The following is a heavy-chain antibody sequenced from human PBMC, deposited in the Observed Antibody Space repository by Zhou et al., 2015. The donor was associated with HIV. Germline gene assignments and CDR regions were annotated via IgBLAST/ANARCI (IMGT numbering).Heavy chain of an antibody. CDR2: ISDSGGSK. D-gene: IGHD1-7*01. Sequence: VQLVESGGGVVQPGRSLRLSCAASGFIFSGHAMHWVRQAPGKGLEWVSGISDSGGSKYNADSVKGRFTISRDNSKNTLHLQMNSLRVEDTAVYYCAKGKGTGTTRVGAMDVWGQGTTVTVSS. J-gene: IGHJ6*02. V-gene: IGHV3-23*04. CDR3: AKGKGTGTTRVGAMDV. CDR1: GFIFSGHA.